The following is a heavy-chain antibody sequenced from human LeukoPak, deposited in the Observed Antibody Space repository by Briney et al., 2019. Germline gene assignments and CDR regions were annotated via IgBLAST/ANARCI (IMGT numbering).Heavy chain of an antibody. CDR1: GGTFSSYA. J-gene: IGHJ4*02. Sequence: SVRVSCKASGGTFSSYAISWVRQAPGQGLEWMGGIIPIFGTANYAQKFQGRVTITTDESTCTAYMELSSLRSEDTAVYYCARVGCGGDCYGSFDYWGQGTLVTVSS. V-gene: IGHV1-69*05. CDR3: ARVGCGGDCYGSFDY. CDR2: IIPIFGTA. D-gene: IGHD2-21*02.